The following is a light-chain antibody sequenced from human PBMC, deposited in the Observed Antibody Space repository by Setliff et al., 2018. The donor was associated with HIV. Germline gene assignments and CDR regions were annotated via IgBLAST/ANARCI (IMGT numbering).Light chain of an antibody. CDR2: PKS. CDR1: SSNIGAGFD. V-gene: IGLV1-40*01. J-gene: IGLJ1*01. Sequence: QSALTQPPSVSGAPGQRITISCTGSSSNIGAGFDVHWYQQLPGTAPKLLIYPKSDRPSGVPDRFSGSKSGTSASLAITGLQAEDEADYYCQSYDSSLSGFGFGTGTKVTVL. CDR3: QSYDSSLSGFG.